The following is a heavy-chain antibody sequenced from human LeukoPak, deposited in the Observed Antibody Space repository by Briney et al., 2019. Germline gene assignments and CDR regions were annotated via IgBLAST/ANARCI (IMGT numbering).Heavy chain of an antibody. Sequence: PSETLSLTCTVSGGSISSYYWSWIRQPPGKGLEWIGYIYYSGSTNYNPSLKSRATISVDTSKNQFSLKLSSVTAADTAVYYCASLYSDYYYGMDVWGQGTTVTVSS. CDR3: ASLYSDYYYGMDV. CDR2: IYYSGST. D-gene: IGHD5-12*01. J-gene: IGHJ6*02. CDR1: GGSISSYY. V-gene: IGHV4-59*08.